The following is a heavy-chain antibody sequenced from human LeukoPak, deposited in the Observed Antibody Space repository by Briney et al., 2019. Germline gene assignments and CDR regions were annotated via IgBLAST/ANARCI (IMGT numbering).Heavy chain of an antibody. D-gene: IGHD4-17*01. CDR3: AKDHYGDYAASNWFDP. Sequence: GGSLGLSLAASGFPFSSFAMSRVRPAPGKGLGWVSAFIGSGGSTYYADSVKGRFTISRDNSKNTLYLQMNSLRAEDTAVYYCAKDHYGDYAASNWFDPWGQGTLVTVSS. CDR1: GFPFSSFA. CDR2: FIGSGGST. J-gene: IGHJ5*02. V-gene: IGHV3-23*01.